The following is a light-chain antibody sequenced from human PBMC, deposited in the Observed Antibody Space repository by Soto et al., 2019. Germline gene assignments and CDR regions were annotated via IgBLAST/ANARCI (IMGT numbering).Light chain of an antibody. Sequence: QSVLTQPPSVSAAPGQTVTISCSGISSNIGNNYVSWYQQLPGTAPKLLIYDNNKRPSGIPDRFSGSKSGTSATLGITGLQTGDEADYYCGTWDSSLSAGVFGGGTKLNVL. CDR3: GTWDSSLSAGV. V-gene: IGLV1-51*01. CDR2: DNN. J-gene: IGLJ2*01. CDR1: SSNIGNNY.